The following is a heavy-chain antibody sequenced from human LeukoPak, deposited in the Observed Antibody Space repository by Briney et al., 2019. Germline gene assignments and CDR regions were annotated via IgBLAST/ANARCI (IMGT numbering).Heavy chain of an antibody. CDR1: GFTFSSYA. CDR2: ISGSGGST. D-gene: IGHD1-26*01. CDR3: AKATGSYGARSGAA. V-gene: IGHV3-23*01. J-gene: IGHJ4*02. Sequence: GGSLRLSCAASGFTFSSYAMSWVRQAPGKGLEWVSAISGSGGSTYYADSVKGRFTISRDNSKNTLYLQMNSLRAEDTAVYYCAKATGSYGARSGAAWGQGTLVTVSS.